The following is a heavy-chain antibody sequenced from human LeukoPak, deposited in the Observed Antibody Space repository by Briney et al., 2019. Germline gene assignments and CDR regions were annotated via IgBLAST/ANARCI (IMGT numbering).Heavy chain of an antibody. V-gene: IGHV4-4*02. Sequence: PSGTLSLTCAVSGGSLTSSNWWSWVRQPPGKGLEWIGEMYHSGNTNYNPSLKSRVTISVDTSKNQFSLKLSSVTAADTAVYYCARAVSSSWYWYFDLWGRGTLVTVSS. J-gene: IGHJ2*01. CDR2: MYHSGNT. D-gene: IGHD6-13*01. CDR3: ARAVSSSWYWYFDL. CDR1: GGSLTSSNW.